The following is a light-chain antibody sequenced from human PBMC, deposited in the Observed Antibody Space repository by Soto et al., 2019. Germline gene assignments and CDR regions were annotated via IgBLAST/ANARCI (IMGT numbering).Light chain of an antibody. CDR1: QSVSSSY. CDR2: GAS. V-gene: IGKV3-20*01. Sequence: EIVLTQSPVTLSLSPGERATLSCRASQSVSSSYLAWYQQKPGQAPRLLIYGASSRATGIPDRFSGSGSGTDFTLTISRLEPDDFAVYYCQQYGSSPTWPFGQGTKVDIK. J-gene: IGKJ1*01. CDR3: QQYGSSPTWP.